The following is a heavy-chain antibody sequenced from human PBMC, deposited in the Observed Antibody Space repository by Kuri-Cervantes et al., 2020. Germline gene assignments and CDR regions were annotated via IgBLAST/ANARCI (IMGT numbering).Heavy chain of an antibody. Sequence: LSLTCAASGFTFSSYGMHWVRQAPGKGLEWVAVISYDGSNKYYADSVKGRFTISRDNSKNTLYLQMNSLRAEDTAVYYCARNDAFDIWGQGTMVTVSS. CDR2: ISYDGSNK. V-gene: IGHV3-30*03. J-gene: IGHJ3*02. CDR1: GFTFSSYG. CDR3: ARNDAFDI.